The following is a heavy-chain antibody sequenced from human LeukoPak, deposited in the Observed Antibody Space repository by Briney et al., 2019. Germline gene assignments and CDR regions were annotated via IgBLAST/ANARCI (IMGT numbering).Heavy chain of an antibody. CDR1: GYTFTSYA. Sequence: GASVKVSCKASGYTFTSYAMNWVRQAPGQGLGWTGWINTNTGNPTYAQGFTGRFVFSLDTSVSTAYLQISSLKAEDTAVYYCARESHYYYYYMDVWGKGTTVTVSS. CDR3: ARESHYYYYYMDV. CDR2: INTNTGNP. J-gene: IGHJ6*03. V-gene: IGHV7-4-1*02.